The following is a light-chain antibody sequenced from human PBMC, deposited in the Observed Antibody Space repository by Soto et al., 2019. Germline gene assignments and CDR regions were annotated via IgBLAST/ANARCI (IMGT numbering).Light chain of an antibody. V-gene: IGLV2-23*01. CDR3: SSYAGSSTYVV. CDR1: SSDVGTYNH. Sequence: QSALTQPASVSGSPGQSITISCTGTSSDVGTYNHVSWYQQHPGKAPKLMIYEGSKRPSGVSNRFSGSKSGNTASLTISGLQAEDEADYYCSSYAGSSTYVVFGGGTKLTVL. CDR2: EGS. J-gene: IGLJ2*01.